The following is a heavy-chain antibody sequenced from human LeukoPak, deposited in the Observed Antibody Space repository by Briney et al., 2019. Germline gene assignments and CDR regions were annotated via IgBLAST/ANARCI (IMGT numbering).Heavy chain of an antibody. CDR1: GGSISSGGYY. V-gene: IGHV4-31*03. CDR2: FYYSGST. Sequence: SQTLSLTCTVSGGSISSGGYYWSWIRQHPGKGLEWIGFFYYSGSTYYNPSLKSRLTISKDTSENQFSLKVSSVTAADTAAYYCARGRPGDAFDIWGQGTLITVSS. J-gene: IGHJ3*02. CDR3: ARGRPGDAFDI.